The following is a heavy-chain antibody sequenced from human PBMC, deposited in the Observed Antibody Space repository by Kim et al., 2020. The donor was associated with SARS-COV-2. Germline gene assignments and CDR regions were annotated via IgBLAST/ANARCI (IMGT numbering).Heavy chain of an antibody. J-gene: IGHJ6*02. Sequence: SVKVSCKASGGTFSSYAISWVRQAPGQGLEWMGGIIPIFGTANYAQKFQGRVTITADESTSTAYMELSSLRSEDTAVYYCARGADGDYQGYYYYGMDVWGQGTTVTVSS. CDR3: ARGADGDYQGYYYYGMDV. CDR1: GGTFSSYA. CDR2: IIPIFGTA. V-gene: IGHV1-69*13. D-gene: IGHD4-17*01.